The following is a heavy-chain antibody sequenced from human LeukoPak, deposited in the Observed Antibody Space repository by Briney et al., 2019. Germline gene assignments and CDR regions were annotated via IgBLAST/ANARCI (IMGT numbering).Heavy chain of an antibody. D-gene: IGHD2-2*01. V-gene: IGHV3-21*01. CDR3: ARENPYCSSTSCPEVDAFDN. Sequence: NTGGSLRLSCAASGFTFSSYSMNWVRQAPRKGLEWVSAISSSSSYIYYADSVKGRFTISRDNAKNSLYLQMNSLRAEDTAVYYCARENPYCSSTSCPEVDAFDNWGQGTMVTVSS. J-gene: IGHJ3*02. CDR2: ISSSSSYI. CDR1: GFTFSSYS.